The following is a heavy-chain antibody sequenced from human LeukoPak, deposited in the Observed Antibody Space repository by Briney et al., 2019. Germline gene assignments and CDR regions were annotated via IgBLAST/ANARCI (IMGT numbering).Heavy chain of an antibody. D-gene: IGHD3-22*01. CDR1: GFTFSSYA. CDR2: ISGSGGST. CDR3: AKGYYYDSSGFLYFDY. V-gene: IGHV3-23*01. J-gene: IGHJ4*02. Sequence: GGSLRLSCAASGFTFSSYAMSWVRQAPGKGLEWVSAISGSGGSTYYADSVKGRFTISRDNSKNTLYLQMNSLRAEDTAVYYCAKGYYYDSSGFLYFDYWVQGTLVTVSS.